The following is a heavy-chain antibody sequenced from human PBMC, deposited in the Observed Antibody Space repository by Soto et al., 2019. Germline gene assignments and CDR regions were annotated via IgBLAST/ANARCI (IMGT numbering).Heavy chain of an antibody. Sequence: LRLSCVASGFTFSNYWMSWVRQAPGKGLEWVATIKDDGSDTYYVDSVKGRFSISRDNAKTSLFLQMNSLSAEDTALYYCAKEYCTITRCNLPNWFCAWGQGTLVTVSS. V-gene: IGHV3-7*04. CDR3: AKEYCTITRCNLPNWFCA. J-gene: IGHJ5*02. CDR1: GFTFSNYW. D-gene: IGHD2-8*01. CDR2: IKDDGSDT.